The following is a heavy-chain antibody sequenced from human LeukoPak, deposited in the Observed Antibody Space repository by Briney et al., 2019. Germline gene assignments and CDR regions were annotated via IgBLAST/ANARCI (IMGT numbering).Heavy chain of an antibody. CDR3: ARVGWSGYYNYYYYYMDV. J-gene: IGHJ6*03. V-gene: IGHV3-30*04. CDR2: ISYDGSNK. Sequence: PGGSLRLSCAASGFTFSSYAMHWVRQAPGKGLEWVAVISYDGSNKYYADSVKGRFTISRDNSKNTLYLQMNSLRAEDTAVYYCARVGWSGYYNYYYYYMDVWGKGTTVTVSS. D-gene: IGHD3-3*01. CDR1: GFTFSSYA.